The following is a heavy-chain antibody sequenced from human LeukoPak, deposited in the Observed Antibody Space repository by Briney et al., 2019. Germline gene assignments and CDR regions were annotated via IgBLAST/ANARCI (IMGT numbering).Heavy chain of an antibody. CDR1: GYTFTSYA. CDR2: INPSGGST. D-gene: IGHD4-17*01. V-gene: IGHV1-46*01. J-gene: IGHJ2*01. Sequence: ASVKVSCKASGYTFTSYAMNWVRQAPGQGLEWMGIINPSGGSTSYAQKFQGRVTMTRDMSTSTVYMELSSLRSEDTAVYYCARGSTVTTPWWYFDLWGRGTLVTVSS. CDR3: ARGSTVTTPWWYFDL.